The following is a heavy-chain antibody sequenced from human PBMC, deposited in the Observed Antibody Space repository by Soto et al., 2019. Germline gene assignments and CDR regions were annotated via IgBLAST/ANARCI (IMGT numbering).Heavy chain of an antibody. CDR3: ARDMGSFGDYGDLFDY. CDR1: GGTFSSYT. D-gene: IGHD4-17*01. J-gene: IGHJ4*02. V-gene: IGHV1-69*08. Sequence: QVQLVQSGAEVKKPGSSVKVSCKASGGTFSSYTINWVRRAPGQGLEWMGKIIPILDIANYSQKFQGRVTITADKSTSTAYMELSSLRSEDTAMYYCARDMGSFGDYGDLFDYWGQGTLVIVSS. CDR2: IIPILDIA.